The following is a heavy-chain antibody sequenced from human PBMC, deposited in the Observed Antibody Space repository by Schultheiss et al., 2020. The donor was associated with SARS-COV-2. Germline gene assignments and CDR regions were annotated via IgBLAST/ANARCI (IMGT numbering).Heavy chain of an antibody. CDR2: IYYSGST. Sequence: SETLSLTCAVYGGSFSDYCWTWIRQPPGKGLEWIGYIYYSGSTNYNTFLKSRVTISVDTSKNQFSLKLSSVTAADTAVYYCARDRVGYYYDSSGYYSGYYYGMDVWGQGTTVTVSS. D-gene: IGHD3-22*01. CDR1: GGSFSDYC. CDR3: ARDRVGYYYDSSGYYSGYYYGMDV. J-gene: IGHJ6*02. V-gene: IGHV4-59*01.